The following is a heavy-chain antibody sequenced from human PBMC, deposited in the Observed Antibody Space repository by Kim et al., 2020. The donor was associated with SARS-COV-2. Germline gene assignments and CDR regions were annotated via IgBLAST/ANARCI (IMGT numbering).Heavy chain of an antibody. CDR2: INHSGST. J-gene: IGHJ4*02. Sequence: SETLSLTCAVYGGSFSGYYWSWIRQPPGKGLEWIGEINHSGSTNYNPSLKSRVTMSVDTSKNQFSLKLSSVTAADTAVYYCARGEQQLAYYFDYWGQGTLVTVSS. CDR1: GGSFSGYY. CDR3: ARGEQQLAYYFDY. D-gene: IGHD6-13*01. V-gene: IGHV4-34*01.